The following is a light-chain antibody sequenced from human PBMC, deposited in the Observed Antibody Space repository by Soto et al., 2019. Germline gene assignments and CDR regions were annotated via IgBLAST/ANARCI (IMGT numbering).Light chain of an antibody. CDR1: QNIDNY. Sequence: DTQLTQSPSSLSASVGDRVTLTCRASQNIDNYLNWYQQKPGEAPKLLIYDASSLESEAPSRFSGSGSGTEFTLTISSLRSDDFATYYCQQYNTYSPTFGQGTKVDIK. J-gene: IGKJ1*01. CDR3: QQYNTYSPT. CDR2: DAS. V-gene: IGKV1-5*01.